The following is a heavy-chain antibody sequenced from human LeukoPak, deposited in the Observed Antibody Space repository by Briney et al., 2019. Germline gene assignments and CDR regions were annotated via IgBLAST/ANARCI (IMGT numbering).Heavy chain of an antibody. CDR2: INPNSGGT. Sequence: ASVKVSCKASGYTFTDYYIHWVRQAPGQGLEWMGWINPNSGGTNYAQKFQGRVAMRRDTSIYTAYMELSRLRSDDTAVYYCARERGDFSYDSRGFEYFDYWGQGTLVTVSS. V-gene: IGHV1-2*02. CDR1: GYTFTDYY. D-gene: IGHD3-22*01. J-gene: IGHJ4*02. CDR3: ARERGDFSYDSRGFEYFDY.